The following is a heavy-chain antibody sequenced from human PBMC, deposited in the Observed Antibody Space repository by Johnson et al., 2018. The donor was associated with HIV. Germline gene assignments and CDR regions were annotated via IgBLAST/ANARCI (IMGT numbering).Heavy chain of an antibody. CDR1: GFTFSSYA. D-gene: IGHD6-19*01. CDR2: IPNDGSNE. CDR3: AKRVSGWNFGVDAFDI. J-gene: IGHJ3*02. V-gene: IGHV3-30*18. Sequence: QVQLVESGGGVVQPGRFLRLSCASSGFTFSSYAMHWVRQAPGKGLKWVAFIPNDGSNEYYADSVKGRFTISRDNSENTLYLQMNSLRAEDTAVFYCAKRVSGWNFGVDAFDIWGQGTMVTVSS.